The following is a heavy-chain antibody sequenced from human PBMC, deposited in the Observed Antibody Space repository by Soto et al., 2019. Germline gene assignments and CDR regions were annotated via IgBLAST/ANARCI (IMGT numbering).Heavy chain of an antibody. CDR1: GGTFSSYA. CDR3: ARPGAHYYDSSGYPRYYFDY. V-gene: IGHV1-69*13. J-gene: IGHJ4*02. Sequence: GASVKVSCKASGGTFSSYAISWVRQAPGQGLEWMGGIIPIFGTANYAQKFQGRVTITADESTSTAYMELSSLRSEDTAVYYCARPGAHYYDSSGYPRYYFDYWGQGTLVTVSS. D-gene: IGHD3-22*01. CDR2: IIPIFGTA.